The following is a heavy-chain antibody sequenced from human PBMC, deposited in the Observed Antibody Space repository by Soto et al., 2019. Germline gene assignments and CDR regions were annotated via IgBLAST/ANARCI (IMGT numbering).Heavy chain of an antibody. Sequence: QVQLVQSGAEVKKPGASVKVSCKASGYTFTSYYMHWVRQAHGQGLECMGLINPSGGSTSYAQKFQGRVTMTRDTSTSTVYMALSSLRSEDPAVYYCARGVGATSWLDYWGQGNLFIVSS. CDR1: GYTFTSYY. CDR3: ARGVGATSWLDY. V-gene: IGHV1-46*01. J-gene: IGHJ4*02. D-gene: IGHD1-26*01. CDR2: INPSGGST.